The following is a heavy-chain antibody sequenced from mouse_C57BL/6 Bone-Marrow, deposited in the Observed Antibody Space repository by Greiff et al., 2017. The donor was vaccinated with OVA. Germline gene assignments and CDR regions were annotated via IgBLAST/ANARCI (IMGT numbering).Heavy chain of an antibody. CDR3: ARVYYGYDVDY. J-gene: IGHJ4*01. D-gene: IGHD2-2*01. V-gene: IGHV1-50*01. CDR1: GYTFTSYW. Sequence: VQLQQPGAELVKPGASVKLSCKASGYTFTSYWMQWVKQRHGQGLEWIGEIDPSDSNTNYNQKFKGKATLTVDTSSITAYMQLSSLTSEDSAVYYCARVYYGYDVDYWGQGTTVTVSS. CDR2: IDPSDSNT.